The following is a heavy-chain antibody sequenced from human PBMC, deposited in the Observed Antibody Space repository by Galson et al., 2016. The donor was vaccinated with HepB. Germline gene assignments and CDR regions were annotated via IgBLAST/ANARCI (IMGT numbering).Heavy chain of an antibody. D-gene: IGHD6-13*01. CDR2: IVPIFDTT. CDR3: ARPKGTERSSLPDDALDI. CDR1: GGTFSSFV. J-gene: IGHJ3*02. Sequence: SVKVSCKASGGTFSSFVTTWVRQAPGQGLEWMGTIVPIFDTTNYAQKFQGRVTSNADESTRTAYMELSSLRADDTAVYYCARPKGTERSSLPDDALDIWGQGTMVTVSS. V-gene: IGHV1-69*13.